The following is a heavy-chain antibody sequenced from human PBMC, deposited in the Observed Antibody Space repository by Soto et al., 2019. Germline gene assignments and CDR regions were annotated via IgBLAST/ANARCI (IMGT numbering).Heavy chain of an antibody. Sequence: SETLSLTFTVSDSPISNYYWGWFRQPPGLGLEWVGYIYYTGTTTYNPSLRSRVAISLDASKSQFSLNLRSVTAADTAVYYCARLGGYYQAFNIWGPGALVTVSS. CDR3: ARLGGYYQAFNI. CDR2: IYYTGTT. V-gene: IGHV4-59*08. J-gene: IGHJ4*01. CDR1: DSPISNYY. D-gene: IGHD3-22*01.